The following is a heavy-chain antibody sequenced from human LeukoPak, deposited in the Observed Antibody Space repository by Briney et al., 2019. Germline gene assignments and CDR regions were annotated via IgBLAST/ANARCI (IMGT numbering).Heavy chain of an antibody. D-gene: IGHD3-22*01. J-gene: IGHJ4*02. CDR2: INHSGST. Sequence: SETLSLTCAVYGGSFSGYYWSWIRQPPGKGREWIGEINHSGSTNYNPSLESRVTISVDTSKNQFSLKLSSVTAADTAVYYCARGPSYTYYYDRSGYYLNYWGQGTLVTVSS. CDR3: ARGPSYTYYYDRSGYYLNY. V-gene: IGHV4-34*01. CDR1: GGSFSGYY.